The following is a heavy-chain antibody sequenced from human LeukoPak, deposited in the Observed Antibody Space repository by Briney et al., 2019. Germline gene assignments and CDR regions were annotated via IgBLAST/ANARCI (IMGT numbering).Heavy chain of an antibody. CDR3: ARVGPVSYYFDY. Sequence: PSETLSLTCAVYGGSFSGYYWSWIRQPPGKGLEGIGEINHSGSTNYTPSLKSRVTISVDTSKNQFSLKLSSVTAADTAVYYCARVGPVSYYFDYWGQGTLVTVSS. CDR2: INHSGST. J-gene: IGHJ4*02. CDR1: GGSFSGYY. V-gene: IGHV4-34*01.